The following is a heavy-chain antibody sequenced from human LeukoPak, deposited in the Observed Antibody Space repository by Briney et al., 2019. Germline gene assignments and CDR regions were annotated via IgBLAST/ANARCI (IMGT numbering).Heavy chain of an antibody. CDR2: IYYSGST. D-gene: IGHD2-21*02. V-gene: IGHV4-39*07. CDR3: ARVPPYCGGDCYPEYYFDY. Sequence: PSETLSLTCTVSGGSISSSSYYWGWIRQPPGKGLEWIGSIYYSGSTYYNPSLKSRVTISVDTSKDQFSLKLSSVTAADTAVYYCARVPPYCGGDCYPEYYFDYWGQGTLVTVSS. CDR1: GGSISSSSYY. J-gene: IGHJ4*02.